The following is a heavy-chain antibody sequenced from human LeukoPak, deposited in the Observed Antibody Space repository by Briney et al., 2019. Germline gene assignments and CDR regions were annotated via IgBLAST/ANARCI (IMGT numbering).Heavy chain of an antibody. V-gene: IGHV3-30*18. Sequence: SCKASGGTFSSYGMHWVRQAPGKGLEWVAVISYDGSNKYYADSVKGRFTISRDNSKNTLYLQMNSLRAEDTAVYYCAKGLDRWGQGTLVTVSS. CDR2: ISYDGSNK. J-gene: IGHJ5*02. CDR1: GGTFSSYG. CDR3: AKGLDR.